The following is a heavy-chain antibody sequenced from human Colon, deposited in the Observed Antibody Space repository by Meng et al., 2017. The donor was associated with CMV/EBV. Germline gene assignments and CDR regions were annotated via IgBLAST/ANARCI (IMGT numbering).Heavy chain of an antibody. CDR2: IYSGENT. V-gene: IGHV3-53*01. D-gene: IGHD3-3*01. J-gene: IGHJ5*02. Sequence: GESLKISCVASGFTVNSHYMSWVRQAPGKGLEWVSLIYSGENTYYADSVRGRFNSFRDNSKNTLYLQMNNLRAEDTAVYYCARASGDFWSGSNWFDPWGQGTLVTVSS. CDR1: GFTVNSHY. CDR3: ARASGDFWSGSNWFDP.